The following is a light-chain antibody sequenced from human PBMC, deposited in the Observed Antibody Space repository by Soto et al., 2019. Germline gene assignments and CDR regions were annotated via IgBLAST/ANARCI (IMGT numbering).Light chain of an antibody. V-gene: IGLV1-40*01. J-gene: IGLJ3*02. CDR3: QSYDSSLSGSV. CDR2: GNS. Sequence: QSVLTQPPSLSGAPGQRVTISCTGGSSNIGANYDVHWYQQLPGTAPKLLIYGNSNRPSGVPDRFSGSKSDTSASLAITGLQAEDEADYYCQSYDSSLSGSVFGGGTKLTVL. CDR1: SSNIGANYD.